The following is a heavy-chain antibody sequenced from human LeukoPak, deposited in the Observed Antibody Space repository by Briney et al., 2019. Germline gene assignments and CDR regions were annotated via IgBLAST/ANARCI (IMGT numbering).Heavy chain of an antibody. D-gene: IGHD3-10*01. CDR2: IYTSGST. J-gene: IGHJ5*02. CDR3: ARDGVPTITMVRGVINWFDP. Sequence: SETLSLTCTVSGGSISSGSYYWSWIRQPAGKGLEWIGRIYTSGSTNYNPSLKSRVTISVDTSKNQFSLKLSSVTAADTAVYYCARDGVPTITMVRGVINWFDPWGQGTLVTVSS. CDR1: GGSISSGSYY. V-gene: IGHV4-61*02.